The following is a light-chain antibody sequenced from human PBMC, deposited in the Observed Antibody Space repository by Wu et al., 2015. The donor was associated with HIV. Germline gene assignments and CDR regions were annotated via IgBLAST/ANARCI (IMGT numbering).Light chain of an antibody. CDR3: QQRSNWPRT. CDR2: DVS. J-gene: IGKJ1*01. Sequence: EIVLTQSPATLSLSPGERATLSCRASQSVSNYLAWYQQKTGQAPRLLIYDVSNRATGIPARFSGSGSGTDFILTISSLEPEDFAVYYCQQRSNWPRTFGQGTKVEIK. V-gene: IGKV3-11*01. CDR1: QSVSNY.